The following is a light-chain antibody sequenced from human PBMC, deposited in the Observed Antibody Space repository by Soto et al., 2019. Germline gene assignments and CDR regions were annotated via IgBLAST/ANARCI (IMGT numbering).Light chain of an antibody. CDR3: SSYTTSTTQV. Sequence: QSALTQPASVSGSPGQLITISCAGTSSDVGTYNYVSWYQHHPGKVPKLMIYEVSNRPSGVSNRFSGSKSGNTASLTISGLQAEDEADYYCSSYTTSTTQVFGGGTKLTVL. J-gene: IGLJ3*02. CDR1: SSDVGTYNY. V-gene: IGLV2-14*01. CDR2: EVS.